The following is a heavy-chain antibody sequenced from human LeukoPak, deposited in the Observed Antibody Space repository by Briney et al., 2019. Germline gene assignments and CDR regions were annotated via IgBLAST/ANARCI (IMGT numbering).Heavy chain of an antibody. Sequence: SETLSLTCAVYGGSFSGYYWSWIRQPPGKGLEWIGYIYYSGSTNYNPSLKSRVTISVDTSKNQFSLKLSSVTAADTAVYYCARGSPSDYWGQGTLVTVSS. CDR2: IYYSGST. V-gene: IGHV4-59*01. J-gene: IGHJ4*02. CDR3: ARGSPSDY. CDR1: GGSFSGYY.